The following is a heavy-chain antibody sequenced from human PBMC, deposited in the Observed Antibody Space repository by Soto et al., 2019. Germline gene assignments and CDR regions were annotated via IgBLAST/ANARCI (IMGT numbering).Heavy chain of an antibody. CDR3: AKVSRRGSAIDYDY. J-gene: IGHJ4*02. CDR1: GYTFTKYD. CDR2: MNPNSGDT. Sequence: ASVKVSCKASGYTFTKYDRSWGLKTTGQGLEWMGWMNPNSGDTGYAQKFQGRVTMTRDTSITTAYMELSSLRSEDTAVYYCAKVSRRGSAIDYDYWGQGTLVTVSS. D-gene: IGHD3-10*01. V-gene: IGHV1-8*01.